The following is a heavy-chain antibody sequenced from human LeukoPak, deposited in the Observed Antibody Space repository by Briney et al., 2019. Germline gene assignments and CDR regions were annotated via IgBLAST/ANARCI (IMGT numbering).Heavy chain of an antibody. CDR1: VFSVTNNS. J-gene: IGHJ3*02. CDR2: IFGGVDT. Sequence: GGSLRLSCEASVFSVTNNSMSWVRQAPRKGLEWVSHIFGGVDTYYADSVRGRFTISRDSSKNTLYLQMNSLRAEDMAVYYCATSSRNWGPDGFDIWGQGIMVTVSS. D-gene: IGHD7-27*01. CDR3: ATSSRNWGPDGFDI. V-gene: IGHV3-66*01.